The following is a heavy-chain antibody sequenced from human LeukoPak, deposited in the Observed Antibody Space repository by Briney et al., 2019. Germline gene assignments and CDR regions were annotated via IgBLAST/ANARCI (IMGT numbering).Heavy chain of an antibody. CDR1: GGSFSGYY. J-gene: IGHJ5*02. V-gene: IGHV4-34*01. Sequence: SETLSLTCAVYGGSFSGYYWSWIRQPPGKGLEWIGEINHSGGTNYNPSLKSRVTISVDTSKNQFSLKLSSVTAADTAVYYCARAGRITMVRGVTRVYNWFDPWGQGTLVTVSS. D-gene: IGHD3-10*01. CDR2: INHSGGT. CDR3: ARAGRITMVRGVTRVYNWFDP.